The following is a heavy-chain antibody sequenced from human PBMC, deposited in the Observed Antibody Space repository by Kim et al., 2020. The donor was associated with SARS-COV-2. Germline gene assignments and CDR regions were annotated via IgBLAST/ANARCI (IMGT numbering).Heavy chain of an antibody. CDR2: IIPIFGTA. Sequence: SVKVSCKASGGTFSSYAISWVRQAPGQGLEWMGGIIPIFGTANYAQKFQGRVTITADESTSTAYMELSSLRSEDTAVYYCARSAMIVVVIDSDYYYGMDVWGQGTTVTVSS. CDR3: ARSAMIVVVIDSDYYYGMDV. V-gene: IGHV1-69*13. J-gene: IGHJ6*02. D-gene: IGHD3-22*01. CDR1: GGTFSSYA.